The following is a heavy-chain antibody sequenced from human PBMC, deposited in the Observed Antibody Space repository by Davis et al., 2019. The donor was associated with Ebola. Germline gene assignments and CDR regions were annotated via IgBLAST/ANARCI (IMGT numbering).Heavy chain of an antibody. D-gene: IGHD2-15*01. J-gene: IGHJ4*02. CDR2: ISGSGGST. V-gene: IGHV3-21*04. CDR3: ARDSEDIVVVVAATLDY. Sequence: GGSLRLSCAASGFTFSSYNMNWVRQAPGKGLEWVSAISGSGGSTYYADSVKGRFTISRDNAKNSLYLQMNSLRAEDTAVYYCARDSEDIVVVVAATLDYWGQGTLVTVSS. CDR1: GFTFSSYN.